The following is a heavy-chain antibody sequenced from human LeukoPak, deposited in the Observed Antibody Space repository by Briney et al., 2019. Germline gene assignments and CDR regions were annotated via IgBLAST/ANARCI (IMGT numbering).Heavy chain of an antibody. D-gene: IGHD3-3*02. CDR1: GGSLSGYY. J-gene: IGHJ4*02. CDR2: INHSGST. V-gene: IGHV4-34*01. CDR3: AIRIDPFDY. Sequence: SETLSLTCAVYGGSLSGYYWSWIRQPPGRGLEWIGEINHSGSTNYNPSLKSRVTISVDTSKNQFSLKLSSVTAADTAMYYCAIRIDPFDYWGQGTLVTVSS.